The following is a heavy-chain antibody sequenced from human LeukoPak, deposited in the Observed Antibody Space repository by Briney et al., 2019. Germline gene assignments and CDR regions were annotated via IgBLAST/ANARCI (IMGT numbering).Heavy chain of an antibody. Sequence: ETLSLTCTVSGGSISSSSYYWGWIRQPPGKGLVWIGSIYYSGSTYYNPSLKSRVTISVDTSKNQFSLKLSSVTAADTAVYYCARGSGWYGSDYWGQGTLVTVSS. V-gene: IGHV4-39*01. CDR3: ARGSGWYGSDY. CDR1: GGSISSSSYY. D-gene: IGHD6-19*01. J-gene: IGHJ4*02. CDR2: IYYSGST.